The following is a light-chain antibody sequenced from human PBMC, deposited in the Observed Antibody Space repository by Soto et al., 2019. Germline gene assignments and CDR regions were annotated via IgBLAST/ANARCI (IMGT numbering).Light chain of an antibody. CDR1: QRVSRN. CDR2: DAS. J-gene: IGKJ5*01. Sequence: EIVMTQSPATLSVSPGERATLSGRASQRVSRNLAWYQQSPGQAPRLLIYDASTRASGIPARISGRGSGTEFTLTISSLQSEDFAVYYCQHFNSWPPITFGQGTRLEIK. V-gene: IGKV3-15*01. CDR3: QHFNSWPPIT.